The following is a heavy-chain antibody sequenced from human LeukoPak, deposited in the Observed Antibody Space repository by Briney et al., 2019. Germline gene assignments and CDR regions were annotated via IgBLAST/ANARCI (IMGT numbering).Heavy chain of an antibody. D-gene: IGHD2-21*02. CDR1: GGSFSGYY. Sequence: SETLSLTCAVYGGSFSGYYWSWIRQPPGKGLEWIGEINHSGSTNYNPSLKSRVTISVDTSKNQFSLKLSSVTAADTAVYYCARAHIVVVTASLNYYYMDVWGKGTTVTISS. V-gene: IGHV4-34*01. CDR2: INHSGST. J-gene: IGHJ6*03. CDR3: ARAHIVVVTASLNYYYMDV.